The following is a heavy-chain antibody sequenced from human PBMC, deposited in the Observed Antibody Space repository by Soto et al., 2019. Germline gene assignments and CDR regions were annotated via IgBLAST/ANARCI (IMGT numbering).Heavy chain of an antibody. D-gene: IGHD3-22*01. V-gene: IGHV4-31*03. Sequence: QVQLQESGPGLVKPSQTLSLTCSVSGGSISSGGYYWNWIRQHPEKGLEWIGYIYYSGTTYYNPSLKSRVTISVDTSENQFSLKLSSMTAADTAVYYCARDGYYDSNGYSYFDSWGQGTLVTVSS. CDR2: IYYSGTT. J-gene: IGHJ4*02. CDR3: ARDGYYDSNGYSYFDS. CDR1: GGSISSGGYY.